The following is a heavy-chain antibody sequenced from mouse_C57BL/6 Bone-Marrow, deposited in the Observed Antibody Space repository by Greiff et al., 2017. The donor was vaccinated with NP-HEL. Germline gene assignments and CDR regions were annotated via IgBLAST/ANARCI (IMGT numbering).Heavy chain of an antibody. CDR3: ARRSPLYDGFAY. D-gene: IGHD2-12*01. Sequence: VKLMESGAELARPGASVKMSCKASGYTFTSYTMHWVKQRPGQGLEWIGYINPSSGYTKYNQKFKDKATLTADKSSSTAYMQLSSLTSEDSAVYYCARRSPLYDGFAYWGQGTLVTVSA. CDR2: INPSSGYT. CDR1: GYTFTSYT. V-gene: IGHV1-4*01. J-gene: IGHJ3*01.